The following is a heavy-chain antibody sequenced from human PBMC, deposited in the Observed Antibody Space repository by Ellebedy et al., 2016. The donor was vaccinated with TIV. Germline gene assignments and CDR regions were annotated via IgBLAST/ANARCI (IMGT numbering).Heavy chain of an antibody. CDR2: TSQDGSEQ. V-gene: IGHV3-7*01. CDR1: GFSFSGYW. CDR3: VRDAYGSGENWFDP. J-gene: IGHJ5*02. Sequence: GESLKISCAASGFSFSGYWMSWVRQAPGKGLEWVAKTSQDGSEQYYLDSVKGRLTISRDNARNSLYLQMDSLRVEDTALYYCVRDAYGSGENWFDPWGQGTLVTVSS. D-gene: IGHD3-10*01.